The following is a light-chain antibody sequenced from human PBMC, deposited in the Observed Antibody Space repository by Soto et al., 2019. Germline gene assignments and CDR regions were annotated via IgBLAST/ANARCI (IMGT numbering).Light chain of an antibody. CDR2: WAS. Sequence: DIVMTQSPDSLAVSLGERATINCKSSQSVLYSPNNKNSLAWYQQKPGQPPKLFIYWASIRESVVPDRFSGSESGTDFTLTISSLQAEDVAVYYCQQYYRTPPTFGQGTKVEIK. CDR1: QSVLYSPNNKNS. J-gene: IGKJ1*01. V-gene: IGKV4-1*01. CDR3: QQYYRTPPT.